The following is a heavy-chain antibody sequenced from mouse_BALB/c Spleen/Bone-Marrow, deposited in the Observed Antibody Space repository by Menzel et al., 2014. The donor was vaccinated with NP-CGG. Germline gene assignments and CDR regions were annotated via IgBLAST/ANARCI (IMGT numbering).Heavy chain of an antibody. D-gene: IGHD3-1*01. CDR3: ARSGSMNF. Sequence: VQLQQSGPELVKPGASMKISCKASGYSFTGYTMNWVKQSHGKNLERIGPINPYNGGTSYNQKFKGKATLTVDKSSSTAYMELLSLASEDSAGYYCARSGSMNFWGQGTSVTISS. V-gene: IGHV1-18*01. CDR1: GYSFTGYT. CDR2: INPYNGGT. J-gene: IGHJ4*01.